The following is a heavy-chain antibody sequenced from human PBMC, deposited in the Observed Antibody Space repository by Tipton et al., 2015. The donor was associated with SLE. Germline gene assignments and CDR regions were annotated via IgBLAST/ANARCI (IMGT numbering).Heavy chain of an antibody. D-gene: IGHD4-17*01. CDR2: ILYSGDT. CDR3: ARDDPDGDGGGIPGDY. J-gene: IGHJ4*02. Sequence: TLSLTCTVSGGSITSHYWSWIRQPLGKGLEWIGNILYSGDTNYNPSLKSRVTISLDTSRKQFSLSLNSVTAADTAVYFCARDDPDGDGGGIPGDYWGQGTLVTVS. CDR1: GGSITSHY. V-gene: IGHV4-59*11.